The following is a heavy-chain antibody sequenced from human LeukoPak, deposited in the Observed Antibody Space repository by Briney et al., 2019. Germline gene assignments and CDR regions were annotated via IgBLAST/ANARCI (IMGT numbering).Heavy chain of an antibody. CDR1: GFTFSSYG. V-gene: IGHV3-33*06. Sequence: GGSLRLSCAASGFTFSSYGMHWVRQAPGKGLEWVAVIWYDGSNKYYADSVKGRFTISRDNSKNTLYLQMNSLRDEDAAVYYCAKDPRGSYSRDYYYYMDVWGKGTTVTVSS. D-gene: IGHD1-26*01. CDR3: AKDPRGSYSRDYYYYMDV. CDR2: IWYDGSNK. J-gene: IGHJ6*03.